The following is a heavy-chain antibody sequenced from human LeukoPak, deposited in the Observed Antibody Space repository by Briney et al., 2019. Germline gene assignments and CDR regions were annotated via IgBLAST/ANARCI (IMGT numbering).Heavy chain of an antibody. D-gene: IGHD6-13*01. CDR1: GYTFTSYY. J-gene: IGHJ6*02. V-gene: IGHV1-46*01. CDR2: INPSGGST. Sequence: ASVKVSCKASGYTFTSYYMHWVRQAPGQGLEWMGIINPSGGSTSYAQKFQGRVTMTRDTSTSTVYMGLSSLRSEDTAVYYCARENIAAAGNDGYYYYGMDVWGQGTTVTVSS. CDR3: ARENIAAAGNDGYYYYGMDV.